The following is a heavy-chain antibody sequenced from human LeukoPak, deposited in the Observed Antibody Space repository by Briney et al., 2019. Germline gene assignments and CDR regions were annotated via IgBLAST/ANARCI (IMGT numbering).Heavy chain of an antibody. CDR3: ARHGCSSTSRYWYYYGMDV. Sequence: GESLKSSCKGSGYSFTSYWIGWVRQMPGKGLEWMGIIYPGDSDTRYSPSFQGQVTISADKSISTAYLQWSSLKASDTAMYYCARHGCSSTSRYWYYYGMDVWGQGTTVTVSS. CDR2: IYPGDSDT. J-gene: IGHJ6*02. CDR1: GYSFTSYW. D-gene: IGHD2-2*01. V-gene: IGHV5-51*01.